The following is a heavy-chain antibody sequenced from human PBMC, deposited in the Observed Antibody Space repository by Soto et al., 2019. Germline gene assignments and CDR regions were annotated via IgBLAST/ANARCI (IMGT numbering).Heavy chain of an antibody. Sequence: EVQLVESGGGLVQPGGSLRLSCAASGFTVSSNYMSWVRQAPGKGLEWVSVIYSGGSTYYADSVKGRFTISRDNSKNTLYLQMNSLRAEDTAVYYCASTSRVVVAAGCRFDLWGRGTLVTVSS. CDR2: IYSGGST. D-gene: IGHD2-15*01. V-gene: IGHV3-66*01. J-gene: IGHJ2*01. CDR3: ASTSRVVVAAGCRFDL. CDR1: GFTVSSNY.